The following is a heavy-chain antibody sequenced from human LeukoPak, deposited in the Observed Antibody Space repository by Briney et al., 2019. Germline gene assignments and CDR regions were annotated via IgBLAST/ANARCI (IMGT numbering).Heavy chain of an antibody. V-gene: IGHV3-33*01. CDR2: IWYDASNK. CDR3: ARDRDSSSHYFDY. CDR1: GFTFRSHG. Sequence: GGPLRLSCAASGFTFRSHGMHWVRQAPGKGLEWVGVIWYDASNKYYADSVKGRFTISRDNSKNTLYLQMNSLRAEDTAVYYCARDRDSSSHYFDYWGQGTLVTVSS. D-gene: IGHD6-13*01. J-gene: IGHJ4*02.